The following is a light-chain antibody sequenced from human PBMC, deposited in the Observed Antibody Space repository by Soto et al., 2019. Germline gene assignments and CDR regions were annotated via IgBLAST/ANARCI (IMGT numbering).Light chain of an antibody. CDR2: DVS. V-gene: IGLV2-11*01. CDR3: CSYAGSYTHV. J-gene: IGLJ1*01. CDR1: SSDVGGYNY. Sequence: QSMLTQPRSVSGSPGQSVTISCTGTSSDVGGYNYVSWYQQHPGKAPKLMIYDVSKRPSGVPDRFSGSKSGNTASLTISGLQAEDEADYYCCSYAGSYTHVFGTGTKVTVL.